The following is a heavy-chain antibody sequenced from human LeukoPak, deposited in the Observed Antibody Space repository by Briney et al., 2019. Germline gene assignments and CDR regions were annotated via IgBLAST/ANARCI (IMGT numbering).Heavy chain of an antibody. CDR1: GYTFTNHY. D-gene: IGHD3-9*01. CDR3: ARDESNILTGASYYYYGMDV. J-gene: IGHJ6*02. CDR2: INPGGGST. V-gene: IGHV1-46*01. Sequence: ASVKVSCKASGYTFTNHYMHWVRQAPGQGLEWMGIINPGGGSTSYPQKFQGRVTITADESTSTAYMELSSLRSEDTAIYYCARDESNILTGASYYYYGMDVWGQGTTVTVSS.